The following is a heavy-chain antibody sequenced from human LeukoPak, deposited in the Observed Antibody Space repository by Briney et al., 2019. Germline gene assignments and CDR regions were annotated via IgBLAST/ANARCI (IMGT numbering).Heavy chain of an antibody. CDR3: ARGSYYYDSSGYYASVFDY. CDR1: GFTFSSYD. V-gene: IGHV3-13*01. Sequence: PGGSLRLSCAASGFTFSSYDMHWVRQATGKGLEWVSAIGTAGDTYYPGSVKGRFTISRENAKNSLYLQMNSLRAGDTAVYYCARGSYYYDSSGYYASVFDYWGQGTLVTVSS. CDR2: IGTAGDT. J-gene: IGHJ4*02. D-gene: IGHD3-22*01.